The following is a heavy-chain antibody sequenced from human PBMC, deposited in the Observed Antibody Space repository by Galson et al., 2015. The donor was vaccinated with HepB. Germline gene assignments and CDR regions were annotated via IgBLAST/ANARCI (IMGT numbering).Heavy chain of an antibody. CDR2: IWYDGSNK. D-gene: IGHD2-21*02. Sequence: SLRLSCAASGFTFSRHGMHWVRQAPGKGLEWVAVIWYDGSNKYYADSVKGRFTISRDNYKNTLYLQMNSLRAEDTAVYYCARDRRLYCGGDCSPGYWGQGTLVTVSS. V-gene: IGHV3-33*08. CDR1: GFTFSRHG. CDR3: ARDRRLYCGGDCSPGY. J-gene: IGHJ4*02.